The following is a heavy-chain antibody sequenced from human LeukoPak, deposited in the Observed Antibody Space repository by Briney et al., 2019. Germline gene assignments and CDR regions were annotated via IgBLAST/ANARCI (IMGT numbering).Heavy chain of an antibody. CDR3: ARGREIHGGSDTKLDDY. J-gene: IGHJ4*02. CDR2: ISPRSGDT. CDR1: GYSFTDYY. Sequence: ASVKVSCKASGYSFTDYYMHWVRQAPGQGLEWMGWISPRSGDTSYAQKFQGRVTMTRDTSINTVDMDLSGLTSDDTAVFYCARGREIHGGSDTKLDDYWGQGTLFTVSS. D-gene: IGHD3-10*01. V-gene: IGHV1-2*02.